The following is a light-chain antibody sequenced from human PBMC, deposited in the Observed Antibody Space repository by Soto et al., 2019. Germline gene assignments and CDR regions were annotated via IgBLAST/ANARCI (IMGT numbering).Light chain of an antibody. CDR1: KSISSY. J-gene: IGKJ1*01. Sequence: DIQMTQSPSSLSASVGDRVTITCRAGKSISSYLNWYQQKPGKAPKLLIYAASSLQSGVPSRFSGSGSGTDFTLTISSLQPEDFATYYCQQSYSTPWTFGQGTKVEIK. CDR3: QQSYSTPWT. CDR2: AAS. V-gene: IGKV1-39*01.